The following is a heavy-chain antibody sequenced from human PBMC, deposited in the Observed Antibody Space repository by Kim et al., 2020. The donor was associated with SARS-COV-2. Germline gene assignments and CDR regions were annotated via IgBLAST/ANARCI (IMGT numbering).Heavy chain of an antibody. CDR2: ISGSGAGA. CDR1: GYTFRDYA. Sequence: GGSLRLSCSGSGYTFRDYAMGWVRQAPGKGLEWVSGISGSGAGANYADSVKGRFTISRDNSRNILYLQMNSLRVEDTAVYYCVKTPARHIRGYFLHWGQGTLVTVSS. V-gene: IGHV3-23*01. CDR3: VKTPARHIRGYFLH. D-gene: IGHD2-21*01. J-gene: IGHJ1*01.